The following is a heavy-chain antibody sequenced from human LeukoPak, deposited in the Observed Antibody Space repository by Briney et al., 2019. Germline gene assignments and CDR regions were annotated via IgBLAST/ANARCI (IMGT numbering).Heavy chain of an antibody. J-gene: IGHJ4*02. V-gene: IGHV3-7*01. CDR1: GFTFSSYW. CDR3: ARATTDFWSGYYY. Sequence: GGSLRLSCAASGFTFSSYWMSWVRQAPGKGLEWVANIKQDGSEKYYVDSVKGRFTISRDNAKNSLYLQMNSLRAEDTAVYYCARATTDFWSGYYYWGQGTLVTVSS. D-gene: IGHD3-3*01. CDR2: IKQDGSEK.